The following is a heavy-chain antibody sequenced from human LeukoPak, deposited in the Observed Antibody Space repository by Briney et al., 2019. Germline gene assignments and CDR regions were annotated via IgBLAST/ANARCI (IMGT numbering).Heavy chain of an antibody. CDR1: GGSISSSSYY. D-gene: IGHD3-3*01. CDR2: IYYSGST. CDR3: ARLPGNYDFWSGYYTYGYFDY. Sequence: SETLSLTCTVSGGSISSSSYYWGWIRQPPGKGLEWIGSIYYSGSTYYNPSLKSRVTISVDTSKNQFPLKLSSVTAADTAVYYCARLPGNYDFWSGYYTYGYFDYWGQGTLVTVSS. V-gene: IGHV4-39*01. J-gene: IGHJ4*02.